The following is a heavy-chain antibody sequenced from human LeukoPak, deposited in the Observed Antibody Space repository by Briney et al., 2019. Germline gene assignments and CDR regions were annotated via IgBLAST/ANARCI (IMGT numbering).Heavy chain of an antibody. D-gene: IGHD1-26*01. CDR3: ARGEHEPPDY. CDR2: IYTSGST. Sequence: SETLSLTCTVSGVSISSGSYYWSWIRQPAGKGLEWIGRIYTSGSTNYNPSLKSRVTISVDTSKNQFSLKLSSVTAADTAVYYCARGEHEPPDYWGQGTLVTVSS. CDR1: GVSISSGSYY. V-gene: IGHV4-61*02. J-gene: IGHJ4*02.